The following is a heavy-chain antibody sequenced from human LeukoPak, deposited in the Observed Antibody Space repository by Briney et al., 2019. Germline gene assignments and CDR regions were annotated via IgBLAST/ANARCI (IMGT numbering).Heavy chain of an antibody. J-gene: IGHJ5*02. CDR2: IRSDGSNK. CDR3: ARVAIAARLSWFDP. CDR1: GFTFSSYD. D-gene: IGHD6-6*01. V-gene: IGHV3-30*02. Sequence: GGSLRLSCAASGFTFSSYDMHWVRQAPGKGLEWVAFIRSDGSNKYYADSVKGRFTVSRDNSKNTLYLQMNSLRAEDTAVYYCARVAIAARLSWFDPWGQGTLVTVSS.